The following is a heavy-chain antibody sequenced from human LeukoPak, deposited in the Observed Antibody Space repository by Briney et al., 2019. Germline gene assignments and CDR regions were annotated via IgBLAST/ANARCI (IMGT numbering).Heavy chain of an antibody. CDR2: IYSGGST. V-gene: IGHV3-53*01. D-gene: IGHD6-13*01. J-gene: IGHJ4*02. CDR3: AREIAAAVTDY. Sequence: GGSLRLSCAASGFTVSSNYMSWVRQAPGKGLEWVSVIYSGGSTYYADSVKGRFTISRDNSKNTLYLQMNSLRAEDTAVYYCAREIAAAVTDYWGQGTLVTVSS. CDR1: GFTVSSNY.